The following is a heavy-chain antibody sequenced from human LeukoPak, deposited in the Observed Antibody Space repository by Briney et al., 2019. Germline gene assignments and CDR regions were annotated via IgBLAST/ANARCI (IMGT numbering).Heavy chain of an antibody. CDR3: ATATTVTGPLDAFDI. Sequence: ASVKVSCKVSGYTFTDYYMHWLQQAPGKGLEWMGLVDPEDGETIYAEKFQGRVTITADTSTDTAYMELSSLRSEDMAVYYCATATTVTGPLDAFDIWGQGTMVTVSS. J-gene: IGHJ3*02. V-gene: IGHV1-69-2*01. D-gene: IGHD4-11*01. CDR2: VDPEDGET. CDR1: GYTFTDYY.